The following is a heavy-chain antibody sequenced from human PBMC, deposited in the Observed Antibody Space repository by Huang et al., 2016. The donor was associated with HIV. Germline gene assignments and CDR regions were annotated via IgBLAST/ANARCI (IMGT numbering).Heavy chain of an antibody. Sequence: LVESGGGLVQPGGSLRLSCGGSTVTFTAYWLIWVRQPPGEGLEWVASIRQDGSEKFYMDSVKGRFNISRDNGKKLLFLDITSLQVDDTATYFCVTKASAMDVWGQGTTVIVSS. D-gene: IGHD2-8*01. CDR1: TVTFTAYW. V-gene: IGHV3-7*01. CDR3: VTKASAMDV. CDR2: IRQDGSEK. J-gene: IGHJ6*02.